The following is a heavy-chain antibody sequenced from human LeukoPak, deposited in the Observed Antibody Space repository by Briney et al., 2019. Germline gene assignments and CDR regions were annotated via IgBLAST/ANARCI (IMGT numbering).Heavy chain of an antibody. CDR1: GFTFRDYV. V-gene: IGHV3-11*01. CDR3: ARAAYNWN. Sequence: GGSLRLSCAASGFTFRDYVMSWVRQAPGKGLEWASYIYPSGTALFYAVSVKGRFTIPRDNGKNSLYLQLRSLRADDTAVYYCARAAYNWNWGQGTLVTVSS. CDR2: IYPSGTAL. D-gene: IGHD1-20*01. J-gene: IGHJ4*02.